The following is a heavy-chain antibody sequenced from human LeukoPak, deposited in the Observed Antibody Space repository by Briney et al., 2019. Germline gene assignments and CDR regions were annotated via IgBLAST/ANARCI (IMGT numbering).Heavy chain of an antibody. D-gene: IGHD3-22*01. Sequence: SETLSLTCAVYGGSFSGYYWSWIRQPPGKGLEWIGEINHSGSTNYNPSLKSRVTISVDTSKNQFSLKLSSVTAADTAVYYCAREIQDTGLPDYYDSSGYLTYYFDYWGQGTLVAVSS. V-gene: IGHV4-34*01. J-gene: IGHJ4*02. CDR3: AREIQDTGLPDYYDSSGYLTYYFDY. CDR1: GGSFSGYY. CDR2: INHSGST.